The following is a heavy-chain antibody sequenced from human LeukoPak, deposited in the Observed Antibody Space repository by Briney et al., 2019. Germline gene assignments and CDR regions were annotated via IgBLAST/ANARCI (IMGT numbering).Heavy chain of an antibody. CDR2: ISSSSDYI. Sequence: KTGGSLRLSCAASGFTFSSYTMNCVRQAPGKGLEWVSSISSSSDYIYYPDSVKGRFTISRDNAKNSLYLQVNDLRADDTAVYYCASSWDDWGQGTLVTVSS. CDR1: GFTFSSYT. CDR3: ASSWDD. J-gene: IGHJ4*02. V-gene: IGHV3-21*01. D-gene: IGHD2-15*01.